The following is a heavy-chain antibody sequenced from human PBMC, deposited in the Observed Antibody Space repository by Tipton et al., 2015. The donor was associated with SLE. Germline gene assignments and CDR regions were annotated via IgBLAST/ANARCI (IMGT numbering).Heavy chain of an antibody. D-gene: IGHD6-13*01. CDR3: ASSAADAMTPGEFDY. CDR1: SGSISSHY. CDR2: IYHSGTT. Sequence: TLSLTCTVSSGSISSHYWSWIRQPPGKGLEWIGNIYHSGTTNYNPSLKSRVTISVDTSKNQFSLKLRSVTAADTAVYYCASSAADAMTPGEFDYWGQGTLVTVSS. J-gene: IGHJ4*02. V-gene: IGHV4-59*11.